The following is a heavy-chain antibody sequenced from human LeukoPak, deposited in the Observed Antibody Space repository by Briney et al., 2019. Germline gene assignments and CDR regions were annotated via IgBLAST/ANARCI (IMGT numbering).Heavy chain of an antibody. CDR2: ISYDGTNK. D-gene: IGHD6-19*01. J-gene: IGHJ4*02. V-gene: IGHV3-30*04. CDR3: VSLLVADYDY. CDR1: EFSFATYS. Sequence: GGSLRLSCTASEFSFATYSMHWVRQAPGKGLEWVAVISYDGTNKYYSEPVKGRFTISRDNSKNTVTLQMNSLRGDDTALYYCVSLLVADYDYWGQGTLVTVSS.